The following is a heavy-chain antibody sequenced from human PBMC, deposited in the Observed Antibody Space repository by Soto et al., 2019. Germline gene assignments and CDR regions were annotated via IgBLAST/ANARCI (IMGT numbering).Heavy chain of an antibody. CDR2: LFSTDEK. V-gene: IGHV2-26*01. CDR3: ARIDDYAYYNMDV. CDR1: GFSLSNARMG. Sequence: YGPTLVNPTETLTLTCTVSGFSLSNARMGVSWIRQPPGKALEWLALLFSTDEKSYSTSLKSRLTISKDTSKSQVVLTMTNMDPVDTATYYCARIDDYAYYNMDVWGKGTTVTVSS. J-gene: IGHJ6*03.